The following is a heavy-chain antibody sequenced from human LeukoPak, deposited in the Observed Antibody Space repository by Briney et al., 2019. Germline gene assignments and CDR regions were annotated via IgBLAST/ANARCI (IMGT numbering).Heavy chain of an antibody. V-gene: IGHV4-59*08. CDR3: ARHYEYGSGSYYFDY. Sequence: SETLSLTCTVSGGSISGYFWSWIRQPPGKGLEWIAYISNSGSTNYNPSLKSRVTISVDTSKNQFSLKLSSVTAADTAVYYCARHYEYGSGSYYFDYWGQGTLVTVSS. D-gene: IGHD3-10*01. CDR2: ISNSGST. J-gene: IGHJ4*02. CDR1: GGSISGYF.